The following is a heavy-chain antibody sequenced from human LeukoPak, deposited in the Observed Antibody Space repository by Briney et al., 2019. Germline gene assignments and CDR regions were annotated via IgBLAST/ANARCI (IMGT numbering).Heavy chain of an antibody. CDR2: IYYSGST. Sequence: PSETLSLTCTVSGGSISPYYWSWIRQPPGKGLEWIGYIYYSGSTNYNPSLKSRVTISVDTSKNQFSLKLSSVTAADTAVYYCAPFGAYYDSSASRYFQHWGQGTLVTVSS. V-gene: IGHV4-59*03. D-gene: IGHD3-22*01. J-gene: IGHJ1*01. CDR3: APFGAYYDSSASRYFQH. CDR1: GGSISPYY.